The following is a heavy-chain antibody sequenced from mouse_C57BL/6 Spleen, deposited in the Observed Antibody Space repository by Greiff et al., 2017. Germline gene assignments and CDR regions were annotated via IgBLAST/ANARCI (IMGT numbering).Heavy chain of an antibody. V-gene: IGHV1-61*01. J-gene: IGHJ4*01. D-gene: IGHD1-1*01. CDR2: IYPSDSET. Sequence: VQLQQPGAELVRPGSSVKLSCKASGYTFTSYWMDWVKQRPGQGLEWIGNIYPSDSETHYNQKFKDKATLTVDKSSSTAYMQLSSLTSEDSAVYYCARRGTTVVADYYAMDYWGQGTSVTVSS. CDR1: GYTFTSYW. CDR3: ARRGTTVVADYYAMDY.